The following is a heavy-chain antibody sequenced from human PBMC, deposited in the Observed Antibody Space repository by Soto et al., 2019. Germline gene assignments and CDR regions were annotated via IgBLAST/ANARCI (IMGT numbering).Heavy chain of an antibody. CDR2: IKSKGSGGTA. D-gene: IGHD3-22*01. J-gene: IGHJ4*02. CDR1: GFTINNAW. V-gene: IGHV3-15*01. CDR3: VRATYFSDSSGYTRFFHY. Sequence: PGGSLRLSCAASGFTINNAWMSWVRQAPGKGLEWVGRIKSKGSGGTADYAAPVKGRFTISRDESKNILYLQMNSLKTEDTAVYYCVRATYFSDSSGYTRFFHYWGQGPMATVYS.